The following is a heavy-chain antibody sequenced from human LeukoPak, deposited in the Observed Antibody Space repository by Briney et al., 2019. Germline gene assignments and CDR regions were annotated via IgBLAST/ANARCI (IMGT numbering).Heavy chain of an antibody. CDR2: INWNGGST. CDR3: ARPGEGYCSSTSCYELAFDI. CDR1: GFTFDDYG. V-gene: IGHV3-20*04. D-gene: IGHD2-2*01. J-gene: IGHJ3*02. Sequence: GGSLRLSCVASGFTFDDYGMSWVRQAPGKGLEWVSGINWNGGSTGYADSVKGRFTISRDNAKNSLYLQMNSLRAEDTALYYCARPGEGYCSSTSCYELAFDIWGQGTMVTVSS.